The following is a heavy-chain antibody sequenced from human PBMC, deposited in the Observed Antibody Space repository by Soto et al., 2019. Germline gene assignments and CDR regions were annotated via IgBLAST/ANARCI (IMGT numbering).Heavy chain of an antibody. V-gene: IGHV5-51*01. CDR1: GYIFTSYW. D-gene: IGHD6-19*01. CDR2: IYPGDSDT. J-gene: IGHJ6*02. Sequence: PGESLKISCKGSGYIFTSYWIGWVRQMPGKGLEWMGIIYPGDSDTRYSPSFQGQVTISADKSISTAYLQWSSLKASDTAMYYCARHRIVIPAGTVYYYYGMDVWGQGTTVTVSS. CDR3: ARHRIVIPAGTVYYYYGMDV.